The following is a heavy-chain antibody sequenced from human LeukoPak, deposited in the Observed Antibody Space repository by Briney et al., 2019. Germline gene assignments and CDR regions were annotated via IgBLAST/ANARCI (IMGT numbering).Heavy chain of an antibody. CDR2: INPSGGSA. CDR3: AREGGGIAAAGKKFDP. D-gene: IGHD6-13*01. J-gene: IGHJ5*02. Sequence: ASVNVSCKASGYTFTSYYMHWVRQAPGQGLEWMGIINPSGGSASYAQKFQGRVTMTRDTSASTVYMELTSLRSEDTAVYYCAREGGGIAAAGKKFDPWGQGTLVTVSS. V-gene: IGHV1-46*01. CDR1: GYTFTSYY.